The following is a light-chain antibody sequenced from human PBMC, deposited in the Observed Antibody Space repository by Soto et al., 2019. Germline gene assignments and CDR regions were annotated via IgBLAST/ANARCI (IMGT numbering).Light chain of an antibody. CDR1: QSVSSSY. CDR2: GAS. CDR3: HQYGSSPYT. J-gene: IGKJ2*01. Sequence: EMVLTQSPGTLSLSPGEGATLSCRASQSVSSSYLAWYQQKPGQAPRLLIYGASSRATGIPDRFSGSGSVTDFTLTISRLDPEDFAVYYCHQYGSSPYTFGQGTKLEIK. V-gene: IGKV3-20*01.